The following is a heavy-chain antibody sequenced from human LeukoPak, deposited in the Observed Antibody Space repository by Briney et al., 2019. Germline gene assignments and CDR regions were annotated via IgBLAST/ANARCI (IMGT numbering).Heavy chain of an antibody. D-gene: IGHD6-19*01. J-gene: IGHJ4*02. Sequence: GGSLRLSCAASGFTFSSYWMSWVRQAPGKGLEWVANIKQDGSKKYYVDSVKGRFTISRDNAKNSLYLQMNSLRAEDTAVYYCARDLKGSAWYVDDWGQGTLVTVSS. CDR1: GFTFSSYW. CDR3: ARDLKGSAWYVDD. CDR2: IKQDGSKK. V-gene: IGHV3-7*05.